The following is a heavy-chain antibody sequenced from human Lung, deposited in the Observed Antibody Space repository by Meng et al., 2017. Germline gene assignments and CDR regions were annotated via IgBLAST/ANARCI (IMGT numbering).Heavy chain of an antibody. CDR2: IFHSGST. Sequence: QVQCQVAGPGLVKPSWTLSLTCAVSGVYIASSTWWSWVRQTPGKGLEWFGEIFHSGSTNYNPPLESRVTISVDKSKHQFSLKVYSVTAADTATYYCARFDISSSGRGDYWGQGILDTVSS. CDR3: ARFDISSSGRGDY. D-gene: IGHD1-26*01. J-gene: IGHJ4*02. V-gene: IGHV4-4*02. CDR1: GVYIASSTW.